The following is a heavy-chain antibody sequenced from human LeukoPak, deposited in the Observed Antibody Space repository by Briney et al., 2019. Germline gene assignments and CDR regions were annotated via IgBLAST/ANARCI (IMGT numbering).Heavy chain of an antibody. V-gene: IGHV3-23*01. CDR1: GFPFSSYA. D-gene: IGHD3-10*01. J-gene: IGHJ6*04. CDR2: ISGSGGST. CDR3: ATTSGSGSYYYGMDV. Sequence: GGSLRLSCAASGFPFSSYAMSWVRQAPGKGREWVSAISGSGGSTYYADSVKGRFTISRDNSKNTLYLQMNSLRAEDTAVYYCATTSGSGSYYYGMDVWGKGTTVTVSS.